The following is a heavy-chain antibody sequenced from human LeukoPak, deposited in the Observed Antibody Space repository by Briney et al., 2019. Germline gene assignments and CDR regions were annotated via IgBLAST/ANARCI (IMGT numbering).Heavy chain of an antibody. V-gene: IGHV3-30-3*01. J-gene: IGHJ4*02. CDR1: GLTFSSYP. CDR2: ISYDGSEK. Sequence: GGSLRLSCAASGLTFSSYPMHWVRQAPGKGLEWVAVISYDGSEKHYADPVKGRFTISRDNSKNTLYLQMSSLRAEDTAMYYCARERNSGYYPYWGQGILVTVSS. CDR3: ARERNSGYYPY. D-gene: IGHD3-22*01.